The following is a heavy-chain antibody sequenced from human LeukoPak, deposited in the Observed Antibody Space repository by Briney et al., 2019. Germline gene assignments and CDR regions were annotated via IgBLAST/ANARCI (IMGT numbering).Heavy chain of an antibody. CDR1: GFTFSNAW. D-gene: IGHD6-13*01. V-gene: IGHV3-15*01. CDR3: TTEAQGIAAQKYYFDY. J-gene: IGHJ4*02. Sequence: GGSLRLSCAASGFTFSNAWMSWVRQAPGKGLEWVGRIKSKTDGGTTDYAAPVKGRFTISRDDSKNTLYLQMNSLKTEDTAVYYCTTEAQGIAAQKYYFDYWGQGTLVTVSS. CDR2: IKSKTDGGTT.